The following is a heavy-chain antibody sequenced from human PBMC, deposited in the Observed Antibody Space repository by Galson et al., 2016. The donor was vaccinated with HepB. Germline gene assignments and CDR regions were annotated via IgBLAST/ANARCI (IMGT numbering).Heavy chain of an antibody. CDR1: GFTFSGYW. CDR3: ANGRGYYDSSGYYFQH. J-gene: IGHJ1*01. Sequence: SLRLSCATSGFTFSGYWMTWVRQAPGKGLEWVANIHPGGSEKYYVDSVKGRFTLSRDNAKNSVYLQMNSLRAEDTALYYCANGRGYYDSSGYYFQHWGQGTLVTVSS. V-gene: IGHV3-7*03. D-gene: IGHD3-22*01. CDR2: IHPGGSEK.